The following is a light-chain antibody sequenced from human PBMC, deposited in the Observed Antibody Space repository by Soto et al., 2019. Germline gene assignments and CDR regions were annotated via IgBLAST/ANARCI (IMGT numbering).Light chain of an antibody. CDR1: QSVSSDF. V-gene: IGKV3-20*01. Sequence: ESVFVRSGGGLTVYPGRSAARRGGAVQSVSSDFLAWYQEKPGQAPRLLIYGASNRDTGIPDRLSGTGYGTDCTLSLRRLEPEDFAVYYCRQYGRSLGFAFGGGTKVDIK. CDR2: GAS. J-gene: IGKJ4*01. CDR3: RQYGRSLGFA.